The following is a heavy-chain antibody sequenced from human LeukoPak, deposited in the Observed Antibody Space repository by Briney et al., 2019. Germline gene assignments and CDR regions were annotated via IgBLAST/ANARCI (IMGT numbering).Heavy chain of an antibody. V-gene: IGHV1-18*01. J-gene: IGHJ4*02. Sequence: GASVTVSCKASGYTFTSYGISWVRQAPGQGLEWMGWISAYNGNTNYAQKLQGRVTMTTDTSTSTAYMELRSLRSDDTAVYYCSRDAYCTNGVCRYSGRDYWGQGTLVTVSS. D-gene: IGHD2-8*01. CDR3: SRDAYCTNGVCRYSGRDY. CDR1: GYTFTSYG. CDR2: ISAYNGNT.